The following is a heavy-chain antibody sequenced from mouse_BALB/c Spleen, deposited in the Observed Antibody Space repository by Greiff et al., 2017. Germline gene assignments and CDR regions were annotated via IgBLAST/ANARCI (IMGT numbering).Heavy chain of an antibody. CDR2: ISSGGST. D-gene: IGHD2-2*01. J-gene: IGHJ2*01. V-gene: IGHV5-6-5*01. Sequence: EVQLVESGGGLVKPGGSLKLSCAASGFTFSSYAMSWVRQTPEKRLEWVASISSGGSTYYPDSVKGRFTISRDNARNILYLQMSSLRSEDTAMYYCARGERGSYGYEKGYYFDYWGQGTTLTVSS. CDR1: GFTFSSYA. CDR3: ARGERGSYGYEKGYYFDY.